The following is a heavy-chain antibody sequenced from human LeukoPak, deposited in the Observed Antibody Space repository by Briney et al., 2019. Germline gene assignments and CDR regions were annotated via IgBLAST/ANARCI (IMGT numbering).Heavy chain of an antibody. Sequence: PSETLSLTCAVYGGSFSGYYWSWIGQPPGKGLEWIGEINHSGSTNDNPSLKSRVTISRDTSKNEFSLKLSSVTAADTAVYYCARDSRRDGYNLDYWGRGTLVTVSS. CDR1: GGSFSGYY. V-gene: IGHV4-34*01. CDR3: ARDSRRDGYNLDY. J-gene: IGHJ4*02. CDR2: INHSGST. D-gene: IGHD5-24*01.